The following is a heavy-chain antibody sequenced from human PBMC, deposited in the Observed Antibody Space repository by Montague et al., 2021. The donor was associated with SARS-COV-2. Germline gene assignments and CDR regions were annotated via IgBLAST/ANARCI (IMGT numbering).Heavy chain of an antibody. CDR1: GFSISTGDY. CDR2: IYHSGGT. J-gene: IGHJ4*02. Sequence: SETLSLTCTVSGFSISTGDYSGWIMQHPGKELEWISRIYHSGGTXXNPXPKSRVTISSDTSKNQFSLKLISLTAADTAVYYCASSYDSTCHVGYWGQGTLVTVSS. CDR3: ASSYDSTCHVGY. D-gene: IGHD3-22*01. V-gene: IGHV4-38-2*02.